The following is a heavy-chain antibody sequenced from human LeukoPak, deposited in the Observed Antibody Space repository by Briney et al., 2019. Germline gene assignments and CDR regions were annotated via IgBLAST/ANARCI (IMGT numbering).Heavy chain of an antibody. V-gene: IGHV3-30*02. Sequence: GGSLRLSCAASGFTFSSYGMHWVRQAPGKGLEWVAFIRYDGSNEYYADSVKGRFTISRDNSKNTLYVQMNSLRAEDTAVYYCARNYRGSGSHKGFDYWGQGTLVTVSS. J-gene: IGHJ4*02. D-gene: IGHD3-10*01. CDR2: IRYDGSNE. CDR3: ARNYRGSGSHKGFDY. CDR1: GFTFSSYG.